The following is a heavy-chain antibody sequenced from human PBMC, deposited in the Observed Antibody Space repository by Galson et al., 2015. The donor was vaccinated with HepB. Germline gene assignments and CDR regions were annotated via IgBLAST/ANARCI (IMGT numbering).Heavy chain of an antibody. CDR1: GDSVSNNSVA. J-gene: IGHJ6*02. V-gene: IGHV6-1*01. CDR2: TYYRSKWYN. CDR3: ARGRKSNVVAGDYGMHV. Sequence: CAISGDSVSNNSVAWNWIRQSPTRGLEWLGRTYYRSKWYNDYVVSVKSRITINPDTSENQFSLQLNSVTPEDTAVYYCARGRKSNVVAGDYGMHVWGQGTTVIVSS. D-gene: IGHD6-19*01.